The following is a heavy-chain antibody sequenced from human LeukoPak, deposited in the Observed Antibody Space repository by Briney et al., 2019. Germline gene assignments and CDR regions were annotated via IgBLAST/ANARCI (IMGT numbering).Heavy chain of an antibody. D-gene: IGHD3-22*01. CDR1: GFPFSSYA. J-gene: IGHJ4*02. CDR2: ISVIGGST. Sequence: GGSLRLSSAASGFPFSSYAMSWVRPAPGEGLEWVSAISVIGGSTWSADSVKGRFTISRDNSKNTLYLQMNSLRAEDTALYYCAKGSSGYYYGYFDYWGQGTLVTVSS. V-gene: IGHV3-23*01. CDR3: AKGSSGYYYGYFDY.